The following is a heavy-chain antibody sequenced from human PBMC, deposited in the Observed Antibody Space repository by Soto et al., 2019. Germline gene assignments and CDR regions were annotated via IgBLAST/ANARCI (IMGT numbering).Heavy chain of an antibody. D-gene: IGHD1-26*01. J-gene: IGHJ6*02. CDR1: GYSFSDYF. Sequence: SVKVSCKPSGYSFSDYFIQWVRQAPGQGLEWVAWINPKTAATNYAKKFQGRVSLTWDTSSTTAYMELTRLRPDDTAVYYCARIKWGLKFYHGRDVWG. CDR3: ARIKWGLKFYHGRDV. V-gene: IGHV1-2*02. CDR2: INPKTAAT.